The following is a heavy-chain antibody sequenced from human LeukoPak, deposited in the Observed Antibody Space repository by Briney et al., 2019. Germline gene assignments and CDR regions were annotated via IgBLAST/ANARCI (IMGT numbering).Heavy chain of an antibody. CDR2: IKQDGSEK. J-gene: IGHJ4*02. Sequence: GGSLRLSCAASGFTFSSYWMSWVRQAPGKGLEWVANIKQDGSEKYYVDSVKGRFTISRDNAKNSLYLQMNSLRPEDTAVYYCAKDWDRSGGYYFDSWGQGTLVTVSS. CDR3: AKDWDRSGGYYFDS. CDR1: GFTFSSYW. V-gene: IGHV3-7*03. D-gene: IGHD1-26*01.